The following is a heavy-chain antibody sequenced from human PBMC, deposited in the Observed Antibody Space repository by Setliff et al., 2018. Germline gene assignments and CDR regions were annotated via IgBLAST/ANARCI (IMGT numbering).Heavy chain of an antibody. V-gene: IGHV3-15*01. Sequence: PGGSLRLSCAASGFTFTNSWMNWVRQAPGKGLEWVGRIKSKPDGGTTDYAAPVKGRFTISRDDSESTLYLQMNSLKTEDTAVYYCTTDPYWSDYWGQGTLVTVS. CDR2: IKSKPDGGTT. CDR1: GFTFTNSW. D-gene: IGHD2-8*02. J-gene: IGHJ4*02. CDR3: TTDPYWSDY.